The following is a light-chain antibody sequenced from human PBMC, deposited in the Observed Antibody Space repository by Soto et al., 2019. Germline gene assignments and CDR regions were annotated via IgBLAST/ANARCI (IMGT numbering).Light chain of an antibody. Sequence: QSVLTQPPSVSGAPGQRVTISCTGSSSNIGAGYDVHWYQQLPGTAPKLLIYGNSNRPSGVPDRFSGSKSGTSASLAITGLQAEDEADYYSQSYDSSSVVFGGGTKLTVL. J-gene: IGLJ2*01. CDR2: GNS. CDR3: QSYDSSSVV. CDR1: SSNIGAGYD. V-gene: IGLV1-40*01.